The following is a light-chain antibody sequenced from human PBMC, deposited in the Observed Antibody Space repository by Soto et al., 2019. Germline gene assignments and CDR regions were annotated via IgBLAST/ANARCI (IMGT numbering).Light chain of an antibody. J-gene: IGKJ1*01. CDR2: DAS. V-gene: IGKV1-5*01. Sequence: DIQMTQSPSTLSASVGDRVTITCRASQTIGSWLAWYQQKPGKAPKLLIFDASTLETGVPSRFRGGGSGTEFTLTIGSLQADDFATYYCQQYNSYSWTFGQGTKVEIK. CDR1: QTIGSW. CDR3: QQYNSYSWT.